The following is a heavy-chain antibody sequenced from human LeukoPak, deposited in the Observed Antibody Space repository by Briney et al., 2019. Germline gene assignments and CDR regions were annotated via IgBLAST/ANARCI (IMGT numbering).Heavy chain of an antibody. Sequence: ASVKVSCKASGYTFTSYGISWVRQAPGQGLEWMGWISAYNGNTNYAQKLQGRVTMTTDTSTSTAYMELRSLRSDDTAVYYCARGISSGSSWYSHYYYYMDVWGKGTTVTISS. J-gene: IGHJ6*03. CDR2: ISAYNGNT. D-gene: IGHD6-13*01. CDR3: ARGISSGSSWYSHYYYYMDV. V-gene: IGHV1-18*01. CDR1: GYTFTSYG.